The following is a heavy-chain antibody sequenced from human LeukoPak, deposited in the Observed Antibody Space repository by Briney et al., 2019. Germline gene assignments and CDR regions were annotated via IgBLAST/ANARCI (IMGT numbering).Heavy chain of an antibody. CDR2: IYYSGST. Sequence: SETLSLTCTVSGGSISSGDYYWSWIRQHPGEGLEWIGYIYYSGSTYYNPSLKSRVTISVDTSEKQFSLKLSSVTAADTAVYYCARDSDIVATLNVMDVWGQGTTVTASS. J-gene: IGHJ6*02. D-gene: IGHD5-12*01. CDR3: ARDSDIVATLNVMDV. V-gene: IGHV4-31*03. CDR1: GGSISSGDYY.